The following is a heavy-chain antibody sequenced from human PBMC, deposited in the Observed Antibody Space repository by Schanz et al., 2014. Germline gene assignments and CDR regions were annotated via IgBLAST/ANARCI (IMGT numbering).Heavy chain of an antibody. V-gene: IGHV4-31*03. CDR3: ARVPEPGWFDP. Sequence: QVQLQESGPGLVEPSQTLSLTCTVSGDSISSAYWSWIRQHPGKGLEWIGFIYYRGNTYYNPSLKSRVSISLDPSKTQFFLNLISLTAADTAVYYCARVPEPGWFDPWGQGTLVTVSS. CDR2: IYYRGNT. CDR1: GDSISSAY. D-gene: IGHD1-26*01. J-gene: IGHJ5*02.